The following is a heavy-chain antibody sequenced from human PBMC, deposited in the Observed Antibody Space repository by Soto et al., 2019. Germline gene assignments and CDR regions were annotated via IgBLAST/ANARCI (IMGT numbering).Heavy chain of an antibody. Sequence: PSETLSLTCAVYGASFSGHYGSWIRQPPGKGLEWIGEINHSAYTNYNPSLKSRVTMSVDTSKNQFSLRLNSVTAADTVVYYCARASYDILTGYYPHDYWGQGTLVTVSS. V-gene: IGHV4-34*01. J-gene: IGHJ4*02. D-gene: IGHD3-9*01. CDR2: INHSAYT. CDR3: ARASYDILTGYYPHDY. CDR1: GASFSGHY.